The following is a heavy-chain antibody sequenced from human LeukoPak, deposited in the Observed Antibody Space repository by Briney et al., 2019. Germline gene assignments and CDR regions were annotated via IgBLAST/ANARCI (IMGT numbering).Heavy chain of an antibody. V-gene: IGHV1-69*05. CDR2: ITPIFGTA. D-gene: IGHD3-22*01. CDR1: GGTFSSYA. CDR3: ARDYYDSSGYSLSDY. J-gene: IGHJ4*02. Sequence: SVKVSCKASGGTFSSYAISWVRQAPGQGLEWMGRITPIFGTANYAQKFQGRVTITTDESTSTAYMELSSLRSEDTAVYYCARDYYDSSGYSLSDYWGQGTLVTVSS.